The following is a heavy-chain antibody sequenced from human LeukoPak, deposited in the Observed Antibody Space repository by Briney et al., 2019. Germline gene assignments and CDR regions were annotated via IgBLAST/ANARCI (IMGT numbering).Heavy chain of an antibody. CDR1: GFTFSSYW. V-gene: IGHV3-7*01. CDR3: ARDLVAVGGYYDSSGYPLADY. Sequence: GGSLRLSCAASGFTFSSYWMSWVRQAPGKGLEWVSNIKQDGSEKYYVDSVKGRFTISRDNAKNSLYLQMNSLRAEDTAVYYCARDLVAVGGYYDSSGYPLADYWGQGTLVTVSS. CDR2: IKQDGSEK. D-gene: IGHD3-22*01. J-gene: IGHJ4*02.